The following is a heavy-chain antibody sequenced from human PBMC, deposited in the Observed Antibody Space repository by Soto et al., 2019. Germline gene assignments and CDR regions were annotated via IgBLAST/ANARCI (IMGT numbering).Heavy chain of an antibody. CDR1: EFTFSSYW. Sequence: PGGSIRLSCAACEFTFSSYWMHWVRQAPGKGLVWVSRTNSDGRSTDYAGSVKGRFTISRDNAKNTLYLQMNRLRAEDTGVYDCGRESSSWSFDQWGQGAMVTVSS. V-gene: IGHV3-74*01. CDR2: TNSDGRST. CDR3: GRESSSWSFDQ. J-gene: IGHJ4*02. D-gene: IGHD6-13*01.